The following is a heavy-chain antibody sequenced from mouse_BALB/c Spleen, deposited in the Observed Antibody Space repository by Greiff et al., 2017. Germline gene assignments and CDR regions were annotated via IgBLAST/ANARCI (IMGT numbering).Heavy chain of an antibody. CDR1: GFTFSSFG. Sequence: EVKLVESGGGLVQPGGSRKLSCAASGFTFSSFGMHWVRQAPEKGLEWVAYISSGSSTIYYADTVKGRFTISRDNPKNTLFLQMTSLRSEDTAMYYCARSAEFAYWGQGTLVTVSA. V-gene: IGHV5-17*02. CDR3: ARSAEFAY. CDR2: ISSGSSTI. J-gene: IGHJ3*01.